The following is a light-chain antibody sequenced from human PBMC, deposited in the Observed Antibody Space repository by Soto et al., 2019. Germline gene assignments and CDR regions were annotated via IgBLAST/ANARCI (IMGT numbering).Light chain of an antibody. J-gene: IGKJ1*01. CDR2: GAS. CDR3: KQYNNWPRT. CDR1: QSISSN. Sequence: EIVMTQSPATLSVSPGERATLSCRASQSISSNLAWYQQKPGQAPRLLIYGASTRATGIPARFSGSGSGTEFTLTIRSLQSEDFAVYYCKQYNNWPRTFGQGPKVDIK. V-gene: IGKV3-15*01.